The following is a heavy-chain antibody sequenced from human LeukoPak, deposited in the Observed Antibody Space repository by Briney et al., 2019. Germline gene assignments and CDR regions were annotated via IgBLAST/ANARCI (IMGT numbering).Heavy chain of an antibody. V-gene: IGHV3-15*01. Sequence: GGSLRLSCAPSGFTFSNAWMSWVRQAPGKGLEWVGRIKSKTDGGTTDYAAPVKGRFTISRDDSKNTLYLQMNSLKTEDTAVYYCTTLYGSGSYYNRWGQGTLVTVSS. D-gene: IGHD3-10*01. CDR3: TTLYGSGSYYNR. J-gene: IGHJ4*02. CDR1: GFTFSNAW. CDR2: IKSKTDGGTT.